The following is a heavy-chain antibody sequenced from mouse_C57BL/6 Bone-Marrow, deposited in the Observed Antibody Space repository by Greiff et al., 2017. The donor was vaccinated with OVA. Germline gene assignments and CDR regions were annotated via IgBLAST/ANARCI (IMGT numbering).Heavy chain of an antibody. CDR3: ARAHYDYDGGFAY. J-gene: IGHJ3*01. CDR2: INPNNGGT. Sequence: VHVKQSGPELVKPGASVKIPCKASGYTFTDYNMDWVKQSHGKSLEWIGDINPNNGGTIYNQKFKGKATLTVDKSSSTAYMELRSLTSEDTAVYYCARAHYDYDGGFAYWGHGTLVTVSA. V-gene: IGHV1-18*01. D-gene: IGHD2-4*01. CDR1: GYTFTDYN.